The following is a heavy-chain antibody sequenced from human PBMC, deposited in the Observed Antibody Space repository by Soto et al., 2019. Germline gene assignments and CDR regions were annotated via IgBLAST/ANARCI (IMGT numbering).Heavy chain of an antibody. Sequence: EVQLLESGGGFIRAGGSLRLSCAASGFSFSSFAMNWVRQAPGKGLEWVSIISGSADSTFYADSVKGRFTISRDNSKSTLYLQINSLRAEDTAVYYCAKARGAMIYAFSVYGSDVGGQGTTVTVSS. J-gene: IGHJ6*02. D-gene: IGHD3-16*01. CDR2: ISGSADST. CDR3: AKARGAMIYAFSVYGSDV. CDR1: GFSFSSFA. V-gene: IGHV3-23*01.